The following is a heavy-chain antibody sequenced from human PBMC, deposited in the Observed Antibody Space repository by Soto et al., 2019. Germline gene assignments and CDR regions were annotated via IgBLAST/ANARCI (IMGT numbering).Heavy chain of an antibody. J-gene: IGHJ6*02. Sequence: ASVKGSCKASGYTFTGYYMHWLRQAPGQGLEWMGWINPNSGGTNYAQKFQGWVTMTRDTSISTAYMELSRLRSDDTAVYYCARGMDFWSGYPYYYYYYGMDVWGQGTTVTVSS. CDR1: GYTFTGYY. CDR3: ARGMDFWSGYPYYYYYYGMDV. D-gene: IGHD3-3*01. CDR2: INPNSGGT. V-gene: IGHV1-2*04.